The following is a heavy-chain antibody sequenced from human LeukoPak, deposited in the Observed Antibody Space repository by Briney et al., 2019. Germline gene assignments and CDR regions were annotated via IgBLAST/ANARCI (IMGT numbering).Heavy chain of an antibody. CDR1: GDSISGGSHY. CDR2: VYHSAST. V-gene: IGHV4-39*01. J-gene: IGHJ4*02. CDR3: ARHTALHQLLYFDY. D-gene: IGHD2-2*01. Sequence: SETLSLTCTVSGDSISGGSHYWAWIRQPPGKGLEWIGSVYHSASTYNNPSLKSRVTISVDTSKNRFSLKLSSVTAADTAVYYCARHTALHQLLYFDYWGQGTLVTVSS.